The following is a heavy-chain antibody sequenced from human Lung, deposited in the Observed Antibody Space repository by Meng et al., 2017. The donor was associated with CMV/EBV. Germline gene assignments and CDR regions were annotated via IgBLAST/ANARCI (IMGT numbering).Heavy chain of an antibody. V-gene: IGHV4-34*01. CDR3: AGGMGSPPRSKLLGSRRTRDFYFGFDV. CDR2: ISHSGST. CDR1: GGSFSGFY. Sequence: SETLSLXXAVYGGSFSGFYWSWIRQPPGKGLEWIGAISHSGSTNYKPSLKSRVTISVDTSKNQFSLKLNSLTAADTAVYYCAGGMGSPPRSKLLGSRRTRDFYFGFDVLGQGTTVXVSS. D-gene: IGHD2-15*01. J-gene: IGHJ6*02.